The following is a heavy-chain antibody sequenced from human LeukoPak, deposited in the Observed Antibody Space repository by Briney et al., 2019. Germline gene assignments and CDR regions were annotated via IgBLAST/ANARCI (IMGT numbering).Heavy chain of an antibody. V-gene: IGHV4-39*07. J-gene: IGHJ6*03. CDR1: GGSISSSSYY. Sequence: SETLSLTCTVSGGSISSSSYYWGWIRQPPGKGLEWIGSIYYSGSTYYNPSLKSRVTISVDTSKNQFSLKLSSVTAADTAVYYCAGGAARFYYYYYMDVWGKGTTVTVSS. D-gene: IGHD6-6*01. CDR3: AGGAARFYYYYYMDV. CDR2: IYYSGST.